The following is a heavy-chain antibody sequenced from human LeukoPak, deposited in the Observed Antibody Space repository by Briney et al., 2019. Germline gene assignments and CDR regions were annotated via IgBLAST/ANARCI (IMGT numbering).Heavy chain of an antibody. CDR3: AREGRTSDY. Sequence: SGGSLRLSCAASGFTFSTYGMNRVRQAPGKGLEWVSYISSSRSTIYYADSVKGRFTISRDNVKNSLFLQMNGLRDEDTAVYYCAREGRTSDYWGQGTLVTVSS. V-gene: IGHV3-48*02. CDR2: ISSSRSTI. J-gene: IGHJ4*02. D-gene: IGHD3-3*01. CDR1: GFTFSTYG.